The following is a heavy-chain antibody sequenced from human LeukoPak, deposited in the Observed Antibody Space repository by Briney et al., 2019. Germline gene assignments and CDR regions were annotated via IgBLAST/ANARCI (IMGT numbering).Heavy chain of an antibody. D-gene: IGHD1-14*01. J-gene: IGHJ6*02. CDR2: IKQDGTEE. CDR3: ARVNNHINV. CDR1: GVTFSSYW. V-gene: IGHV3-7*01. Sequence: GGSLRLSCAASGVTFSSYWMSWVRQAPGKGLEWVANIKQDGTEEYYVDSVKGRFTISRDNAKNSLYLQMSSLRAEDTAVYYCARVNNHINVWGQGTTVTVSS.